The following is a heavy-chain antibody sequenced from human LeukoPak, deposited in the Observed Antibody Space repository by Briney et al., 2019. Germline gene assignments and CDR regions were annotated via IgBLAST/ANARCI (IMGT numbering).Heavy chain of an antibody. CDR3: ASQLRPELVAGYFDY. CDR1: GYTFTSYY. CDR2: INPSGGST. D-gene: IGHD6-19*01. V-gene: IGHV1-46*01. Sequence: ASVTVSCKASGYTFTSYYMHWVRQAPGQGLEWMGIINPSGGSTSYAQKFQGRVTMTRDTSTSTVYMELSSLRSEDTAVYYCASQLRPELVAGYFDYWGQGTLVTVSS. J-gene: IGHJ4*02.